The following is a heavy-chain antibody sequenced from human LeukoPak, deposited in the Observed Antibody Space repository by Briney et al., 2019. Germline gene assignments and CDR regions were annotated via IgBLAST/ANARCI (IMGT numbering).Heavy chain of an antibody. CDR2: MSFDGSHT. J-gene: IGHJ4*02. CDR1: GFTFSSYG. D-gene: IGHD2-2*01. V-gene: IGHV3-30*03. CDR3: ARGNCSSTSCFFDY. Sequence: GRSLRLSCAASGFTFSSYGMHWVRQAPGKGLEWVAVMSFDGSHTYYADSVKGRFTISRDNAKNSLYLQMNSLRAEDTAVYYCARGNCSSTSCFFDYWGQGTLVTVSS.